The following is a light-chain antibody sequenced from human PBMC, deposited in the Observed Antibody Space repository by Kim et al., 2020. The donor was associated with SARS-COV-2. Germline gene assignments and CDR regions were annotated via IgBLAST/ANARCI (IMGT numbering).Light chain of an antibody. J-gene: IGKJ5*01. CDR3: QQYNNWPTT. V-gene: IGKV3D-15*01. Sequence: EIVLTQSPATLSVSPGERATLSCRASQSVSSNLAWYQQKPGQAPRLLIYGASNRATGIPARFSGSGSGTEFTLTISSLDSEDFAVYYCQQYNNWPTTFGQGTRLEIK. CDR2: GAS. CDR1: QSVSSN.